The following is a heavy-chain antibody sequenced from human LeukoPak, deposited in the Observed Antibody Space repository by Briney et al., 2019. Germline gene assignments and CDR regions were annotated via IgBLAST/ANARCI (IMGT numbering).Heavy chain of an antibody. Sequence: ASVKVSCKASGYTFTSYYMHWVRQAPGQGLEWMGIINPSGGSTSYAQKFQGRVTMTRDTSTSTVYMELSSLRSEDTAVYYCARGIVVVPAAMVTSRFDPWGQGTLVTVSS. CDR1: GYTFTSYY. CDR2: INPSGGST. J-gene: IGHJ5*02. D-gene: IGHD2-2*01. V-gene: IGHV1-46*01. CDR3: ARGIVVVPAAMVTSRFDP.